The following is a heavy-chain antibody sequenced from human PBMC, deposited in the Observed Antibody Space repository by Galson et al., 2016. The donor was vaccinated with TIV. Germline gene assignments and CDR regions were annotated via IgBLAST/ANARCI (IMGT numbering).Heavy chain of an antibody. D-gene: IGHD3-16*01. CDR1: GYGFTKYY. J-gene: IGHJ4*02. CDR2: IKPNGGST. CDR3: ARTYGRLGGGIDY. V-gene: IGHV1-46*01. Sequence: SVKVSCTASGYGFTKYYIHWVRQAPGQGPQWMATIKPNGGSTDYAQNFQGRVTLTRDTSTSTIVMQLSSLTSEDTAVYFCARTYGRLGGGIDYWGQGTLVTVSS.